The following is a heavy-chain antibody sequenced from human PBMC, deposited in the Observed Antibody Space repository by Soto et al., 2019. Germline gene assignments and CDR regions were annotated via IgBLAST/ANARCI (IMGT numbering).Heavy chain of an antibody. CDR3: VRENYYYGMDV. CDR2: INSGGST. Sequence: EVQLVESGGTLVQPGGSLRRSCAASGFDASVNYMTWVRQAPGKGLEWVSAINSGGSTFYADSVKGRFTISRDNSKNTLYLQMNSLRVEDTAMYYCVRENYYYGMDVWGQGTAVTVSS. J-gene: IGHJ6*02. V-gene: IGHV3-66*01. CDR1: GFDASVNY.